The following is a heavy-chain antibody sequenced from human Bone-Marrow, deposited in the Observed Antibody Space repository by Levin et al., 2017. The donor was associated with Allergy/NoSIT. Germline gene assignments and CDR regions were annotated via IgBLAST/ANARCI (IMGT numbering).Heavy chain of an antibody. CDR2: TYYRSKWST. D-gene: IGHD6-13*01. Sequence: SQTLSLPCAISGDSVSSNTAAWNWVRQSPSRGLEWLGRTYYRSKWSTTYAVSVRSRISIVPETSRNRISLQLNSVTPEDTAVYYCARIGISWYYFDSWGQGTLVTVSS. J-gene: IGHJ4*02. V-gene: IGHV6-1*01. CDR3: ARIGISWYYFDS. CDR1: GDSVSSNTAA.